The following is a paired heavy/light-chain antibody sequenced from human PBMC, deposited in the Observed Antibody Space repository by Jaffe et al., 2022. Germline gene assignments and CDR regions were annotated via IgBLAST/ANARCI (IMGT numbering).Light chain of an antibody. J-gene: IGKJ2*01. CDR3: QQYDNWPPYT. V-gene: IGKV3-15*01. CDR2: GAS. CDR1: QSVSNN. Sequence: EIVMTQSPDTLSVSPGDRATLSCRASQSVSNNLAWYQQKPGQPPRLLIYGASTRATGIPPRFSASGSGTEFTLTITSLLSEDFATYYCQQYDNWPPYTFGQGTKLEIK.
Heavy chain of an antibody. D-gene: IGHD5-18*01. V-gene: IGHV1-2*02. CDR3: VRDQALSGASYGYDAFDM. Sequence: QVQLVQSGVEVKKPGASVKVSCKTSGYTFIAFYLHWVRQAPGQGLEWMGWMNPKSGNTNYAQRFQGRVTMTRDMSMRTAYMDLSSLESDDTAVYYCVRDQALSGASYGYDAFDMWGQGTTVIVSS. CDR2: MNPKSGNT. J-gene: IGHJ3*02. CDR1: GYTFIAFY.